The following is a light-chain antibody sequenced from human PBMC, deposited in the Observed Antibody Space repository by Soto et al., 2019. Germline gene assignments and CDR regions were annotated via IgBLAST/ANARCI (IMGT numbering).Light chain of an antibody. Sequence: QSVLTQPPSVSGAPGQRVTISCTGSSSDVGGYNFVSWYQHHPGKAPKLMIYEVSNRPSGVSNRFSGSKSGNTASLTISGLQAEDEADYYCNSYTSTNTLVFGTGSKVTVL. V-gene: IGLV2-14*01. CDR1: SSDVGGYNF. J-gene: IGLJ1*01. CDR3: NSYTSTNTLV. CDR2: EVS.